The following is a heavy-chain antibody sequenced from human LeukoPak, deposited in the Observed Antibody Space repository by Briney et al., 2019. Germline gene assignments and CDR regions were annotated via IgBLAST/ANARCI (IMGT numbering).Heavy chain of an antibody. D-gene: IGHD2/OR15-2a*01. V-gene: IGHV4-31*01. CDR3: ARDFYASGFYFWFDP. CDR1: GAXLSSGGYY. CDR2: ISYSGST. J-gene: IGHJ5*02. Sequence: SETLSLTCIVSGAXLSSGGYYWSWIRQHPGKGLEWVGYISYSGSTYYNTSLKSLVTISVGTSKNQSSLKLNSVTAADTAVYYCARDFYASGFYFWFDPWGQGMLVTVSS.